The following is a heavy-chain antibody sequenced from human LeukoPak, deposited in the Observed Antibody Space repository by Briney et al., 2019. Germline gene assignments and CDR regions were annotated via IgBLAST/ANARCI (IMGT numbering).Heavy chain of an antibody. V-gene: IGHV4-34*01. CDR1: GGSFSGYY. J-gene: IGHJ4*02. D-gene: IGHD6-19*01. CDR2: IHHSGST. Sequence: SETLSLTCAVYGGSFSGYYWSWIRQPPGKGLEWIGEIHHSGSTNYNPSLKSRVTISVDTSKNQFSLKLSSVTAADTAVYYCARGPGQWLVLDYWGQGTLVTVSS. CDR3: ARGPGQWLVLDY.